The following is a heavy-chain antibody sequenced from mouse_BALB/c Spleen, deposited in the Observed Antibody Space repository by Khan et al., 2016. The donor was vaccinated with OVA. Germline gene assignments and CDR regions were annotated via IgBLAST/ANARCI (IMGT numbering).Heavy chain of an antibody. CDR2: INPDNDGI. CDR3: AREASNLDFSFAY. J-gene: IGHJ3*01. D-gene: IGHD4-1*01. V-gene: IGHV1S136*01. Sequence: VQLKQSGPDLVKPGASVKMSCKASGYTFTNYVMHWVKQKPGQGLEWIGYINPDNDGIRYNEKFKDKATLTSDKSSSTAYLELSSLTLEESAVYYCAREASNLDFSFAYWGQGTLVTVSA. CDR1: GYTFTNYV.